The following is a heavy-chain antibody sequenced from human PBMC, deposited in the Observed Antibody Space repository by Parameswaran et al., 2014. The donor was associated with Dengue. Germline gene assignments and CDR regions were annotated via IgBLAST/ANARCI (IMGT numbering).Heavy chain of an antibody. CDR3: ARERSDDYIWGSYRYYDY. V-gene: IGHV3-53*01. J-gene: IGHJ4*02. D-gene: IGHD3-16*02. CDR2: IYSGGYT. Sequence: WIRQPPGKALEWVSIIYSGGYTNYADSVKGRFTISRDISNNTLYLRMNNLRAEDTAVYYCARERSDDYIWGSYRYYDYWGQGTLVTVSS.